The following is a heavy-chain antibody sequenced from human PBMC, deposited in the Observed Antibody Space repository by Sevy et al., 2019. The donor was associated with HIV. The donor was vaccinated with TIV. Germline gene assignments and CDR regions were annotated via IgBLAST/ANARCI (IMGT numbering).Heavy chain of an antibody. D-gene: IGHD2-2*01. CDR1: GFTVSSNY. V-gene: IGHV3-53*01. CDR2: IYSGGST. CDR3: ARVPAALGAFDP. J-gene: IGHJ5*02. Sequence: GGSLRLSCAASGFTVSSNYMSWVRQAPGKGLEWVSVIYSGGSTYYADSVKGRFTIPRDNSKNTLYLQMNSLRAEDTAVYYCARVPAALGAFDPWGQGTLVTVSS.